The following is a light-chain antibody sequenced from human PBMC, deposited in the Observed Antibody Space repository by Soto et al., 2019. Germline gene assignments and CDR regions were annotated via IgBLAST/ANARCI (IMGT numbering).Light chain of an antibody. CDR1: QSVSNNY. Sequence: EIVLTQSPGTLSLSPGERATLSCRAIQSVSNNYLAWYQQKPGQAPRRLIYDASNRATGIPARFSGSGSGTDFTLTISRLEPEDFAVYYCQQYGSSLPITFGQGTRLEIK. CDR3: QQYGSSLPIT. CDR2: DAS. J-gene: IGKJ5*01. V-gene: IGKV3-20*01.